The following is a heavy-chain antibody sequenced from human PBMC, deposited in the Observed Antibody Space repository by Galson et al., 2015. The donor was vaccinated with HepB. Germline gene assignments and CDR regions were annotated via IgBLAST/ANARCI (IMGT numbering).Heavy chain of an antibody. Sequence: SLRLSCAASGFTFSNYGMHWVRQAPGKGLEWVAVISYDGSNKYYADSVKGRFTISRDNSKNTLYLQMSSLRAEDTAVYYCAREGLTAMTLFDYWGQGTLVTVSS. CDR2: ISYDGSNK. V-gene: IGHV3-30*03. D-gene: IGHD4-17*01. CDR1: GFTFSNYG. CDR3: AREGLTAMTLFDY. J-gene: IGHJ4*02.